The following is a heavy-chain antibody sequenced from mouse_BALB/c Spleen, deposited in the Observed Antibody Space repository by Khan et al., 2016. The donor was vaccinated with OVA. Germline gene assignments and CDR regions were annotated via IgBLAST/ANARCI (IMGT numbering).Heavy chain of an antibody. D-gene: IGHD3-3*01. CDR2: ISYSGNT. V-gene: IGHV3-2*02. Sequence: EVQLVESGPGLVKPSQSLPLTCTVTGYSITSDYAWSWIRQFPGNKLEWMGYISYSGNTKYNPSLKSRISITRDTSKNQFFLQLNSVTTEDTATYYCARIYGGDIDYWGQGTTLTVSS. CDR3: ARIYGGDIDY. CDR1: GYSITSDYA. J-gene: IGHJ2*01.